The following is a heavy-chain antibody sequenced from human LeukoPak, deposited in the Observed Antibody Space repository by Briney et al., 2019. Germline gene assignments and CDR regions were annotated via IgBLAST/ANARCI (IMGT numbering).Heavy chain of an antibody. CDR3: ARKQGGTMYDV. Sequence: SETLSLTCIVPGGSISSSNYYWAWIRQPPGKGLEWIGTFYSGGSAYYNPSLTSRVSISKATSDNQFSLRLSSVTAADTAVYYCARKQGGTMYDVWGQGTQVTVSS. J-gene: IGHJ4*02. CDR2: FYSGGSA. D-gene: IGHD1-7*01. CDR1: GGSISSSNYY. V-gene: IGHV4-39*07.